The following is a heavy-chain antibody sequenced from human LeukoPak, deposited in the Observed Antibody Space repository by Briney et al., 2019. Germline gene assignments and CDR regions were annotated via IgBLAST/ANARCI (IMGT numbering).Heavy chain of an antibody. CDR3: ARDLASITMIDGAFDI. CDR2: IYYSGST. V-gene: IGHV4-31*03. D-gene: IGHD3-22*01. CDR1: GGSISSSSYY. Sequence: SETLSLTCTVSGGSISSSSYYWGWIRQHPGKGLEWIGYIYYSGSTYYNPSLKSRVTISVDTSKNQFSLKLSSVTAADTAVYYCARDLASITMIDGAFDIWGQGTMVTVSS. J-gene: IGHJ3*02.